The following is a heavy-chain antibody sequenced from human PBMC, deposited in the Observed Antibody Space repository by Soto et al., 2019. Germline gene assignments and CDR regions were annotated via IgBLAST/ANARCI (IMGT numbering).Heavy chain of an antibody. CDR3: ARYGRVMVRGVISYYYGMDV. D-gene: IGHD3-10*01. V-gene: IGHV3-33*01. J-gene: IGHJ6*02. CDR1: GFTFSSYG. Sequence: QVQLVESGGGVVQPGRSLRLSCAASGFTFSSYGMHWVRQAPGKGLEWVAVIWYDGSNKYYADSVKGRFTISRDNSKNTLYRQMNSLRAADTAVYYCARYGRVMVRGVISYYYGMDVWGQGTMVTVSS. CDR2: IWYDGSNK.